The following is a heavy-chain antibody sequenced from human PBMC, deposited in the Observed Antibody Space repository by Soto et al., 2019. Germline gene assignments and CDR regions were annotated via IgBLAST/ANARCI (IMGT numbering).Heavy chain of an antibody. V-gene: IGHV3-23*01. CDR3: AKGRSYYYYYGVDV. J-gene: IGHJ6*02. Sequence: GGSLRLSSAASGFTFSSCAMGWVRQAPGKGLEWVSDIIDSGASTYYADSVQGRFTISRDNSKSTLYLQMNSLRAEDTALYYCAKGRSYYYYYGVDVWGQGTTVTVSS. CDR2: IIDSGAST. CDR1: GFTFSSCA.